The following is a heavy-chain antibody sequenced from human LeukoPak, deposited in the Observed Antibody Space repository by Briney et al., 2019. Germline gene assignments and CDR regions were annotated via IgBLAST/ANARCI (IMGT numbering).Heavy chain of an antibody. J-gene: IGHJ6*02. Sequence: SQTLSLTCTVSGGSISSGGYYWSWIRQHPGKGLEWIGYIYYSGSTYYNPSLKSRVTISVDTSKNQFSLKLSSVTAADTAVYYCARGSDSSGYYYYYGMDVWGRGTTVTVSS. D-gene: IGHD3-22*01. CDR3: ARGSDSSGYYYYYGMDV. CDR2: IYYSGST. V-gene: IGHV4-31*03. CDR1: GGSISSGGYY.